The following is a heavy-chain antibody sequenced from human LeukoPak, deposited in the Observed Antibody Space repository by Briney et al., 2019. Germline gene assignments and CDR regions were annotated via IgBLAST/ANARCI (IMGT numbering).Heavy chain of an antibody. Sequence: SRTLSLTFAISGDSVSSDNAAWNWIRQSPSRGLEWRGSTYYRSKWYNGYARSGKSRITINADTSKNRFSLQLNSVTPEDTAVYYCARVRGVATTKRTFFDTGGQGTRGTVSS. CDR1: GDSVSSDNAA. J-gene: IGHJ5*02. CDR3: ARVRGVATTKRTFFDT. CDR2: TYYRSKWYN. V-gene: IGHV6-1*01. D-gene: IGHD6-13*01.